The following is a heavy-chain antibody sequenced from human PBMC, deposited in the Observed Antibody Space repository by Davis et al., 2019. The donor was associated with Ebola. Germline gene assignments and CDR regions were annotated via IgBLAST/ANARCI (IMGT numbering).Heavy chain of an antibody. D-gene: IGHD6-6*01. V-gene: IGHV4-38-2*02. Sequence: SETLSLTCIVSNYSFSSGYHWGWVRQPPGKGLEWIGTIYHTGTTDYNPSLKSRVTISLDTSKNQFSLKLRSVTAADTAVYFCARLSGLFSSSSGALFFDLWGRGTLVSVSS. CDR3: ARLSGLFSSSSGALFFDL. CDR1: NYSFSSGYH. J-gene: IGHJ2*01. CDR2: IYHTGTT.